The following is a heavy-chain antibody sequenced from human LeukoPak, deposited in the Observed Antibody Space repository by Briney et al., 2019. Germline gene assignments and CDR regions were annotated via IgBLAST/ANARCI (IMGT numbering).Heavy chain of an antibody. CDR3: ARCVYYYYGMDV. Sequence: SETLSLTCTVSGGSISSYYWSWIRQPPGKGLEWIGYIYYSGSTNYNPSLKSRVTISVDTSKNQFSLKLGSVTAADTAVYYCARCVYYYYGMDVWGQGTTVTVSS. V-gene: IGHV4-59*08. J-gene: IGHJ6*02. CDR1: GGSISSYY. CDR2: IYYSGST.